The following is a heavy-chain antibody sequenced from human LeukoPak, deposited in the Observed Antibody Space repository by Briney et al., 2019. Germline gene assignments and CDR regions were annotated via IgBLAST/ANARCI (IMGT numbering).Heavy chain of an antibody. CDR2: IYHSGST. CDR3: ARDRIKGSTEYYYYGMDV. D-gene: IGHD4-11*01. CDR1: GGSISSSNW. J-gene: IGHJ6*02. V-gene: IGHV4-4*02. Sequence: PSETLSLTCAVSGGSISSSNWWSWVRQPPGKGLERIGAIYHSGSTNYNPSLKSRVTISVDKSKNQFSLKLSSVTAADTAVYYCARDRIKGSTEYYYYGMDVWGQGTTVTVSS.